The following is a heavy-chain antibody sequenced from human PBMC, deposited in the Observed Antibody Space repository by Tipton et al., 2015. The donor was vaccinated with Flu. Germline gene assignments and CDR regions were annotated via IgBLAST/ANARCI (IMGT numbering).Heavy chain of an antibody. CDR1: GYRFTSYW. V-gene: IGHV5-51*03. D-gene: IGHD2-15*01. CDR2: IYPDASDT. Sequence: QLVQSGVEVKKAGESLKISCKGSGYRFTSYWIGWVRQMPGKGLEWMGIIYPDASDTRYTPSFRGQVTISVDKSISTAYLQWSSLKASDSAMYYCVRRTGYCSGTYCDGFDPWGQGTLVTVSS. CDR3: VRRTGYCSGTYCDGFDP. J-gene: IGHJ5*02.